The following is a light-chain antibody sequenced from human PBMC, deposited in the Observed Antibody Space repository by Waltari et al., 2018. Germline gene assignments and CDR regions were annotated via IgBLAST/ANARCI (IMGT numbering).Light chain of an antibody. Sequence: QSALTQPPSASGSPGQSVTISCPGTSSDIGPSTFVSWYQQHPGKPPNLSIFDVHKRPSGVPDRFSGSKSDNTASLTVSRLQAEDEADYYCSSYAGSNTWVFGGGTKLTVV. CDR3: SSYAGSNTWV. J-gene: IGLJ3*02. CDR1: SSDIGPSTF. CDR2: DVH. V-gene: IGLV2-8*01.